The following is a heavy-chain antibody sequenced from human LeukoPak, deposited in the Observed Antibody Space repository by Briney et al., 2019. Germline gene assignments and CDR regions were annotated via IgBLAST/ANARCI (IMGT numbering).Heavy chain of an antibody. V-gene: IGHV3-7*01. CDR1: GFVFRNYF. CDR3: ATDRGWRTSGYYLYYFEY. J-gene: IGHJ4*02. Sequence: GGSLRLSCAASGFVFRNYFMSWVRQAPGKGLEWVASIRNDGSEKYYVDSVRGRYTISRDNTKNSLYLQMSSLRAEDTAVYYCATDRGWRTSGYYLYYFEYWGQGTLVTFSS. D-gene: IGHD3-3*01. CDR2: IRNDGSEK.